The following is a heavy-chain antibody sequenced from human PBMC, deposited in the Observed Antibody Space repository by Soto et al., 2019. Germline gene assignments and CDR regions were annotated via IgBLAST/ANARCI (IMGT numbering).Heavy chain of an antibody. J-gene: IGHJ1*01. V-gene: IGHV5-51*01. CDR1: GYSFSTNW. CDR2: IYPGDSDT. CDR3: ARHSGIVTDGTE. Sequence: EVQLVQSGAEVKKPGESLKISCKGSGYSFSTNWIGWVRQMPGKGLEWMGLIYPGDSDTRYSPSFEGQVAISADKSINTAYLQWSSLKASDTAMYYCARHSGIVTDGTEWGQGTLVTVSS. D-gene: IGHD6-13*01.